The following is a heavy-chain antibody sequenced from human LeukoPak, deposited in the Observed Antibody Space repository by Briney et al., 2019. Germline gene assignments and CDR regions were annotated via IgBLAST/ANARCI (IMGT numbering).Heavy chain of an antibody. Sequence: GGSLRLSCAASGFTFSNAWMSWVRQAPGKGLEYIGRIKSESDDGATDYAAPVKGRFTISRDDSENTLYLQMNSLITEDTAVYYCTTSLTGGIGYEGLFDYWGQGTLVTVSS. D-gene: IGHD3-16*01. CDR3: TTSLTGGIGYEGLFDY. J-gene: IGHJ4*02. CDR1: GFTFSNAW. CDR2: IKSESDDGAT. V-gene: IGHV3-15*01.